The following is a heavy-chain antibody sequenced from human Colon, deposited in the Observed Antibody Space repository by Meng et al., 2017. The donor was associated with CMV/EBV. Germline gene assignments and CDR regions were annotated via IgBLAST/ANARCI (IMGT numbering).Heavy chain of an antibody. Sequence: GGSLRLSCEVSGLSLSYYGMSWVRRAPGKGLEWVSTISGSGIMTHYTDSVKGRFTISRDNSKNTLYLQMNSLRAEDTAVYYCAKIRGPYSSGWYGDYWGQGTLVTVSS. J-gene: IGHJ4*02. CDR2: ISGSGIMT. D-gene: IGHD6-19*01. CDR1: GLSLSYYG. CDR3: AKIRGPYSSGWYGDY. V-gene: IGHV3-23*01.